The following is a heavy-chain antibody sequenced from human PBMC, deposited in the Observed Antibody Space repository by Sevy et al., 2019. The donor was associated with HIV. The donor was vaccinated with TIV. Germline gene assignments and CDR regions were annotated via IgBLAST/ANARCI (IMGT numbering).Heavy chain of an antibody. D-gene: IGHD6-13*01. CDR3: AGDGGYSIKWYPLY. J-gene: IGHJ4*01. V-gene: IGHV3-30-3*01. CDR2: ISYEGTET. Sequence: GGSLRLSCAASGFTFSSHAMHWVRQAPGKGLEWVAVISYEGTETFYAASVEGRFTISRDNSKNMVSLQINSLRPEDTAEYYCAGDGGYSIKWYPLYWGHGTLVTVSS. CDR1: GFTFSSHA.